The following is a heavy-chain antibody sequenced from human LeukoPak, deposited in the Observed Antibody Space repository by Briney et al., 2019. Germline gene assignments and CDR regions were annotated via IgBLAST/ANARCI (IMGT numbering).Heavy chain of an antibody. D-gene: IGHD2-2*01. Sequence: PGGSLRLSCAASGFTFSTYSMSWVRQAPGKGLEWISHISAASRGIYYADSVKGRFTISRDNAENSVFLQMTSLRPEDTAVYYCARPRGCGSSRCNNFDYWGQGTLVTVSS. CDR2: ISAASRGI. J-gene: IGHJ4*02. CDR1: GFTFSTYS. CDR3: ARPRGCGSSRCNNFDY. V-gene: IGHV3-48*01.